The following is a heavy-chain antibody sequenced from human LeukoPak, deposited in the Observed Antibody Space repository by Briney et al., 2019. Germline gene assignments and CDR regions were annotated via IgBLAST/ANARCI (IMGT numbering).Heavy chain of an antibody. CDR3: ARREDVLWYFDL. J-gene: IGHJ2*01. D-gene: IGHD2-8*01. CDR2: IYYSGST. Sequence: SETLSLTCAVSGGXISSYYWSWIRQPPGKGLEWIGYIYYSGSTNYNPSLKRRVTISLDTSKNQFSLKLSSVTAADTAVYYCARREDVLWYFDLWGRGTLVTVSS. CDR1: GGXISSYY. V-gene: IGHV4-59*01.